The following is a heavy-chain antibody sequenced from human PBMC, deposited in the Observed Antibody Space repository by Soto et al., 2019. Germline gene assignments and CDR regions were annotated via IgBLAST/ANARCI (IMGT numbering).Heavy chain of an antibody. CDR2: IHNDGSTT. J-gene: IGHJ4*01. D-gene: IGHD1-1*01. CDR1: GFTFSSYW. V-gene: IGHV3-74*01. CDR3: ARNNWNSY. Sequence: GGSLRISCAASGFTFSSYWMHWVRQAPGKGLMWVSRIHNDGSTTRYADSVKGRFTISRDNAKNTLYLQMTSLRVEDTAVYNRARNNWNSYWGQGTLVTVSS.